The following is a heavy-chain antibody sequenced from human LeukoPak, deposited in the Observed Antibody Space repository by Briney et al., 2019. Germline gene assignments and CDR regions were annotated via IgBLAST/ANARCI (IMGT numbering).Heavy chain of an antibody. CDR1: GGSINGYY. CDR3: ARDGSSYSFDC. V-gene: IGHV4-59*12. CDR2: ISYSGST. Sequence: SEPLSLTCTVSGGSINGYYWSWIRQPPGKGLEWIDYISYSGSTNYNPSLKSRVTMSVDTSKNQFSLRLSAVAAADTAVYYCARDGSSYSFDCWGQGTLVTVSS. J-gene: IGHJ4*02. D-gene: IGHD6-13*01.